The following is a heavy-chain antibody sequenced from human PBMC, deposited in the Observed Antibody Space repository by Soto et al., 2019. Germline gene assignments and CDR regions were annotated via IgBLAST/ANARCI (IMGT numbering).Heavy chain of an antibody. V-gene: IGHV3-33*01. CDR2: IWYDGSNK. CDR3: ARDEGPYYDFWSGFQSFDY. D-gene: IGHD3-3*01. CDR1: GFTFSSYG. J-gene: IGHJ4*02. Sequence: GGSLSLSCAASGFTFSSYGMHWVRQAPGKGLEWVAVIWYDGSNKYYADSVKGRFTISRDNSKNTLYLQMNSLRAEDTAVYYCARDEGPYYDFWSGFQSFDYWGQGTLVTVSS.